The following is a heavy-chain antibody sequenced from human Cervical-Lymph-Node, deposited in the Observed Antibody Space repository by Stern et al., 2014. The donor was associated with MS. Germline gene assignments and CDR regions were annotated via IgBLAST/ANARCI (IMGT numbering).Heavy chain of an antibody. D-gene: IGHD6-19*01. J-gene: IGHJ4*02. CDR1: GYTFTGYY. CDR3: AREAAMAVAGTGVDY. CDR2: INPNRGGT. Sequence: QLVQSGAELKKPAASVKVSCKASGYTFTGYYMHWVRQAPGQGLEWMGRINPNRGGTHYAQKFQGRVTMTRDTSISTAYMEVSRLRSDDTAVYYCAREAAMAVAGTGVDYWGQGTLVTVSS. V-gene: IGHV1-2*06.